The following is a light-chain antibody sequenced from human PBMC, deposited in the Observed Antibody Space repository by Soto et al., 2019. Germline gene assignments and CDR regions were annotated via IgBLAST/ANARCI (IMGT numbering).Light chain of an antibody. CDR3: HSYQRNNQGV. V-gene: IGLV6-57*04. CDR2: DDK. J-gene: IGLJ3*02. Sequence: NFMLTQPHSVSESPGKTVTISCTRSSGSIASTYVQWYQQRPGRVPTIVIYDDKQRPSGVPDRFSGSVDRTSNSASLTISGLKTEDEAYYYCHSYQRNNQGVFGGGTKLTVL. CDR1: SGSIASTY.